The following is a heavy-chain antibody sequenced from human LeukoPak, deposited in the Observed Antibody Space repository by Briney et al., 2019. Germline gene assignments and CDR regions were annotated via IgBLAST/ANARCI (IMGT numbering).Heavy chain of an antibody. CDR1: GYSISSGYY. D-gene: IGHD3-22*01. Sequence: PSETLSLTCAVSGYSISSGYYWGWIRQPPGKGLEWIGYIYYSGSTYYNPSLKSRLTISVDTSKNQFSLKLTSVTAADTAVYFCARARRSSGYYHFDYWGQGTLVTVSS. CDR3: ARARRSSGYYHFDY. J-gene: IGHJ4*02. V-gene: IGHV4-38-2*01. CDR2: IYYSGST.